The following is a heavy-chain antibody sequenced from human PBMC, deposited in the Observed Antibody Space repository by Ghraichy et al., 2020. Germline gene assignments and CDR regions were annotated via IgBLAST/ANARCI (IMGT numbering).Heavy chain of an antibody. J-gene: IGHJ6*02. CDR3: ARRLYGITPAYYYGMDV. CDR2: IYDDGTT. CDR1: GFTVSTKY. V-gene: IGHV3-66*04. D-gene: IGHD3-16*01. Sequence: GGSLRLSCAASGFTVSTKYMSWVRQAPGKGLEWVSVIYDDGTTYYIDSVKGRFTISRDNSRNTLYLQMNSLTDEDAAVYYCARRLYGITPAYYYGMDVWDQGTTVTVSS.